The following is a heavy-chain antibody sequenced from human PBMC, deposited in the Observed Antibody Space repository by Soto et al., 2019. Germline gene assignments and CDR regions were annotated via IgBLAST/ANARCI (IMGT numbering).Heavy chain of an antibody. CDR3: AKKAPRGYSGYDFSYYYYYGMDV. CDR1: GGTFSRYA. V-gene: IGHV1-69*13. CDR2: IIPIFGTA. J-gene: IGHJ6*02. Sequence: GASVKVSFKASGGTFSRYAISWLRQAPGQGLEWMGGIIPIFGTANYAQKFQGRVTITADESTSTAYMELSSLRSEDTAVYYCAKKAPRGYSGYDFSYYYYYGMDVWGQGTTVTVP. D-gene: IGHD5-12*01.